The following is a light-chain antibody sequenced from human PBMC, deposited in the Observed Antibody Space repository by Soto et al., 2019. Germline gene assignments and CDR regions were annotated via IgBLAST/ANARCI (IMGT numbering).Light chain of an antibody. J-gene: IGLJ2*01. CDR2: LNNDGSH. V-gene: IGLV4-69*01. CDR1: SGHSSYA. Sequence: QSVLTQSPSASASLGASVKLTCTLSSGHSSYAIAWHQKQPGKGPRYLMDLNNDGSHTKGDGIPDRFSGSSSGADRLLIIPSLQSEDEADYYCQTWGTGFQFFGGGTKLTVL. CDR3: QTWGTGFQF.